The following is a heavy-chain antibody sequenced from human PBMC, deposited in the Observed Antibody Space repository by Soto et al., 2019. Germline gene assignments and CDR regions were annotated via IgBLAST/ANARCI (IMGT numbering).Heavy chain of an antibody. CDR3: AHSPQSVTTLGKFDY. Sequence: QITLKESGPTLVKPTQTLTLTCTFSGFSLSTSGVGVGWIRQPPGKALEWLALIYWDDDTRYSPSLTSRLTITKDTSKNQLVLTMTNMDPVDTAPYYCAHSPQSVTTLGKFDYWGQGTLVTVSS. J-gene: IGHJ4*02. V-gene: IGHV2-5*02. D-gene: IGHD4-17*01. CDR1: GFSLSTSGVG. CDR2: IYWDDDT.